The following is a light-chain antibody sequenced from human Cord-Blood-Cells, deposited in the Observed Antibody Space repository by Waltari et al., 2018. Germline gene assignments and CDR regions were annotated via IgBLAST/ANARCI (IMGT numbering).Light chain of an antibody. V-gene: IGKV3-20*01. CDR1: QSVSSSY. CDR2: GVS. J-gene: IGKJ2*01. CDR3: QQYGSSPYT. Sequence: EIVLTQSPGPLSLSTGARATLCCRASQSVSSSYLAWYQQKPGQAPRLLIYGVSSRATGIPDRFSGSGSGTDFTLTISRLEPEDFAAYYCQQYGSSPYTFGQGTKLEIK.